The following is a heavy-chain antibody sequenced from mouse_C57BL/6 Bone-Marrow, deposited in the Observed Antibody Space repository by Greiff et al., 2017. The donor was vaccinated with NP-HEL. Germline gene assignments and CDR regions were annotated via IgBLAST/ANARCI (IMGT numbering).Heavy chain of an antibody. CDR2: INPSSGYT. D-gene: IGHD1-1*02. CDR1: GYTFTSYT. V-gene: IGHV1-4*01. CDR3: ARGLYGVYFDY. J-gene: IGHJ2*01. Sequence: VQLQQSGAELARPGASVKMSCKASGYTFTSYTMHWVKQRPGPGLEWIGYINPSSGYTKYNQKFKDKATLTADKSSSTAYMQLSSLTSEDSAVYYCARGLYGVYFDYWGQGTTLTVSS.